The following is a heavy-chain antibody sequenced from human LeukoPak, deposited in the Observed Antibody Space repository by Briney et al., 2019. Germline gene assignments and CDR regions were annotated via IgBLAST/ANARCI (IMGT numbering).Heavy chain of an antibody. V-gene: IGHV4-59*01. CDR3: ARDPGEFGDYYYYMDV. CDR2: IYYRGST. D-gene: IGHD2/OR15-2a*01. J-gene: IGHJ6*03. Sequence: SETLSFTCTVSGGSTSSYYWSWIRQPPGKGLEWIGYIYYRGSTNYNPSLKSRVTISVDTSKNQFSLKLSSVTAADTAVYYCARDPGEFGDYYYYMDVWGKGTTVTVSS. CDR1: GGSTSSYY.